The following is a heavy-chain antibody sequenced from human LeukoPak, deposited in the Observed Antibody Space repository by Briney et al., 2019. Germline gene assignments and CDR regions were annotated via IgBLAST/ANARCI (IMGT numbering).Heavy chain of an antibody. CDR1: GGTINSYY. Sequence: SETLSLTCTVSGGTINSYYWSWIRQPPGKGLEWIGYIYYSGSTNYNPSLKSRVTISVDTSKTQFSLKLSSVSAADTAVYYCARDDGSATSSGYWGQRTLVTVSS. CDR3: ARDDGSATSSGY. V-gene: IGHV4-59*01. D-gene: IGHD3-10*01. J-gene: IGHJ4*01. CDR2: IYYSGST.